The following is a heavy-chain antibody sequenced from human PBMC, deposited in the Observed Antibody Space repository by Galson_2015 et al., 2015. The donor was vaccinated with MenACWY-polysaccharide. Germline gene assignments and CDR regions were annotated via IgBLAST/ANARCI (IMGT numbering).Heavy chain of an antibody. D-gene: IGHD3-10*01. CDR2: VNWDGTNT. V-gene: IGHV3-43*02. CDR1: GFTFNGYA. J-gene: IGHJ4*02. Sequence: SLRLSCAASGFTFNGYAMHWVRQAPGKGLEWVALVNWDGTNTYYADSVKGRFTISRDNSKNSLYLQMNSLRTEDTALYYCAKDDSGSYPYWGQGTLATVSS. CDR3: AKDDSGSYPY.